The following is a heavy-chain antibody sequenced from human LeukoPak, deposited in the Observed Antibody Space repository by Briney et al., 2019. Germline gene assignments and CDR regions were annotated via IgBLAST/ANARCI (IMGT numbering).Heavy chain of an antibody. CDR3: ARGDDYGDYWFDP. V-gene: IGHV1-2*04. CDR2: INPNSGGT. Sequence: ASVKVSCKASGYTFTGYYMHWVRQAPGQGLEWMGWINPNSGGTNYAQKFQGWVTMTRDTSISTAYMELSRLRSDDTAVYYCARGDDYGDYWFDPWGQGTLVTVSS. J-gene: IGHJ5*02. D-gene: IGHD4-17*01. CDR1: GYTFTGYY.